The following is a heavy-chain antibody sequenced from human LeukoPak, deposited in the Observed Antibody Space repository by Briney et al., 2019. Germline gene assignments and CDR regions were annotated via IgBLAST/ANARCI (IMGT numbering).Heavy chain of an antibody. D-gene: IGHD5-18*01. CDR1: GYTFTSNG. Sequence: ASVKVSCKASGYTFTSNGISWVRQAPGQGLEWMGWISAYNGNTNHAQKLQGRVTMTTDTSTSTAYMELRSLRSDDTAVYYCARDDTAMVIGAFDIWGQGTMVTVSS. J-gene: IGHJ3*02. V-gene: IGHV1-18*01. CDR3: ARDDTAMVIGAFDI. CDR2: ISAYNGNT.